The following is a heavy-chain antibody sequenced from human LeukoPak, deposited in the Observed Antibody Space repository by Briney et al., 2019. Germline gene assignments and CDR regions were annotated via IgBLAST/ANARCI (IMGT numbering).Heavy chain of an antibody. J-gene: IGHJ4*02. CDR3: ARAYEGYAYVDY. Sequence: GGSLRLSCAASGFTFSSYDMHWVRQAPGKGLEWVPVIWYDGSNKYYADSVKGRFTISRDNSKNTLYLQMNSLRVEDTAVYYCARAYEGYAYVDYWGQGTLATVSS. V-gene: IGHV3-33*01. D-gene: IGHD3-16*01. CDR1: GFTFSSYD. CDR2: IWYDGSNK.